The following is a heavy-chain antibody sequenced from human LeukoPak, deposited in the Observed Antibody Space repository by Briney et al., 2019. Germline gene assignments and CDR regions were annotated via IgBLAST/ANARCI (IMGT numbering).Heavy chain of an antibody. J-gene: IGHJ6*03. V-gene: IGHV3-7*01. D-gene: IGHD1-1*01. CDR1: GFTFSSYW. Sequence: GGSLRLSCAASGFTFSSYWMSWVRQAPGKGLEWVASIKQDGSEKYYVDSVKGRFTISRDNANNSLYLQMNSLRAEDTAVYYCARDTPDGYYYYYYYMDVWGKGTTVTVSS. CDR3: ARDTPDGYYYYYYYMDV. CDR2: IKQDGSEK.